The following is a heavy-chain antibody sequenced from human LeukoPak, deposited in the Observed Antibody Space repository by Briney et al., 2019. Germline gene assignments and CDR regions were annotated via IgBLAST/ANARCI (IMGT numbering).Heavy chain of an antibody. D-gene: IGHD3-10*01. J-gene: IGHJ5*02. CDR3: ARDRSSGPSNWFDP. V-gene: IGHV1-2*02. Sequence: ASVKVSCKASGYTFTGYYMHWVRQAPGQGLEWMGWINPNSGGTNYAQKLQGRVTMTSDTCISTAYMELSRLRSDDTAVYYCARDRSSGPSNWFDPGGQGTLVTVSS. CDR2: INPNSGGT. CDR1: GYTFTGYY.